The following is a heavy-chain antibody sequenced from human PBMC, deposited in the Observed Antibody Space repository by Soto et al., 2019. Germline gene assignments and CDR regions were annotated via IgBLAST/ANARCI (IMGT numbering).Heavy chain of an antibody. CDR3: ARTSGITPTRVFDY. Sequence: QVQLQQWGAGLLKPSETLSLTCAVYGGSFSGYYWSWIRQPPGKGLEWIGEINHSGSTNYNPSLKSRVTISVDTSTNQFSLRLSSVTAADTAVYYCARTSGITPTRVFDYWGQGTLVTVSS. CDR1: GGSFSGYY. CDR2: INHSGST. J-gene: IGHJ4*02. D-gene: IGHD3-10*01. V-gene: IGHV4-34*01.